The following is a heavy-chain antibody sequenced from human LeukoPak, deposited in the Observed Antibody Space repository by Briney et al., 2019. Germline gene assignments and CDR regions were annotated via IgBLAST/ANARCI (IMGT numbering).Heavy chain of an antibody. CDR3: ARTSAAGPYYYYYGMDV. V-gene: IGHV3-30*04. D-gene: IGHD6-13*01. Sequence: GRSLRLSCAASGFTFSSYAMHWVRQAPGKGLEWVAVISYDGSNKYYADSVKGRFTISRDNPKNTLYLQMNSLRAEDTAVYYCARTSAAGPYYYYYGMDVWGQGTTVTVSS. J-gene: IGHJ6*02. CDR2: ISYDGSNK. CDR1: GFTFSSYA.